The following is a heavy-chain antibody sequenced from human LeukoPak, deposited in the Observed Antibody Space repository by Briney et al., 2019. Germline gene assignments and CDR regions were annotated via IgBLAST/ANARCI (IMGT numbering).Heavy chain of an antibody. J-gene: IGHJ4*03. CDR2: INRSGDT. CDR1: GGSFSGYY. D-gene: IGHD3/OR15-3a*01. Sequence: PSETLSLTCAVYGGSFSGYYWGWIRQPPGKGLEWIGEINRSGDTNYNPFLKSRATISIDTSRNYFSLKLSSVTAADTAVYYCARGRGTGSYFHDWGQGTLVTVSS. V-gene: IGHV4-34*01. CDR3: ARGRGTGSYFHD.